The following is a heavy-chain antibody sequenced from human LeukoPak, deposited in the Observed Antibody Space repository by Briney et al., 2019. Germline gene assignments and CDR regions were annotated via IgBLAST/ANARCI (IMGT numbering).Heavy chain of an antibody. CDR2: IHSGGSA. V-gene: IGHV3-53*01. CDR3: ARQTPQGFDY. Sequence: SGGSLRLSCAASGLTVSNNYMSWVRQAPGKGLEWVSVIHSGGSAYYADSVKGRFTLSRDNSKNTLYLQMKSLRAEDTAVYYCARQTPQGFDYWGQGTLVTVSS. D-gene: IGHD1-14*01. CDR1: GLTVSNNY. J-gene: IGHJ4*02.